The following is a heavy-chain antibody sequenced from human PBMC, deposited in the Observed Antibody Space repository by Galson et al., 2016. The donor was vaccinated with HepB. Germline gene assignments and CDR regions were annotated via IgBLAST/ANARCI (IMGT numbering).Heavy chain of an antibody. Sequence: SLRLSCAASGFAFSSYSMNWVRQAPGKGLEWVSCISSSSGYIYYADPLKGRFTISRDNAKNSLYLQMNSLRAEDTAVYYRARDRRIEVVRPAYYYYYGMDVWGKGATVTVSS. J-gene: IGHJ6*04. V-gene: IGHV3-21*01. CDR3: ARDRRIEVVRPAYYYYYGMDV. CDR1: GFAFSSYS. D-gene: IGHD2-2*01. CDR2: ISSSSGYI.